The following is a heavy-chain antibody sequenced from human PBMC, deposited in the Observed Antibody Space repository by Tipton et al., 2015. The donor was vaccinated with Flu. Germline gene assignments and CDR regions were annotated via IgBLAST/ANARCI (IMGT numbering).Heavy chain of an antibody. J-gene: IGHJ4*01. D-gene: IGHD3-3*01. V-gene: IGHV3-53*01. CDR3: VGRDFWSDVQY. CDR1: GFSVGSNY. Sequence: SLRLSCAASGFSVGSNYMSWVRQAPGKGLEWVSVIYSGGGTHYADFVQGRFTISRDNSENMLYLQMNSLRAEDTAVYYCVGRDFWSDVQYWGQGTLVTVSS. CDR2: IYSGGGT.